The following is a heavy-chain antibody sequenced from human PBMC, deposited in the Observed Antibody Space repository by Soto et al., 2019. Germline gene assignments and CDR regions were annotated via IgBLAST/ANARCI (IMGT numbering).Heavy chain of an antibody. Sequence: QVQLVQSGTEVKKPGSSVKVSCKASGDTFSFYTINWVRQAPGLGLEWVGRINPIVSMSNYAQKFQGRVSMTADKSTSTAYMELRSLRSDDTAMYFGAAIYGSGYRAVDYWGQGALVIVSS. J-gene: IGHJ4*02. CDR2: INPIVSMS. D-gene: IGHD3-10*01. CDR3: AAIYGSGYRAVDY. CDR1: GDTFSFYT. V-gene: IGHV1-69*02.